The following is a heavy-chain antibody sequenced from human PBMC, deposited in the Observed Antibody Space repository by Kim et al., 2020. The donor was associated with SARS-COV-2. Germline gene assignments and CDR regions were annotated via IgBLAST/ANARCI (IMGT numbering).Heavy chain of an antibody. CDR2: ST. J-gene: IGHJ4*02. V-gene: IGHV3-74*01. Sequence: STSSADSVNGRFTISRDNSKNTLYLQRNSLRAEDTAVYYCARGASIALDYWGQGTLVTVSS. D-gene: IGHD6-6*01. CDR3: ARGASIALDY.